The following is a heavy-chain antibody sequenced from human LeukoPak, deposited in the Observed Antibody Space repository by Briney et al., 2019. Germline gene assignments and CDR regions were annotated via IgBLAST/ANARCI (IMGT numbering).Heavy chain of an antibody. CDR2: IYNSGNT. V-gene: IGHV4-59*01. J-gene: IGHJ5*02. CDR1: GGSISSYY. Sequence: SETLSLTCTVSGGSISSYYWSWIRQPPGKGLEWIGNIYNSGNTNYNPSLKSRVTISIDTSKNQFSLKVISVTAADTAIYYCARESGSYLWRSWLNPWGQGTLVTVSS. D-gene: IGHD3-16*01. CDR3: ARESGSYLWRSWLNP.